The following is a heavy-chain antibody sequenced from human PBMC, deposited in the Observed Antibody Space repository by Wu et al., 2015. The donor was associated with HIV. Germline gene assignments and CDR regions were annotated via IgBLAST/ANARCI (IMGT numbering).Heavy chain of an antibody. CDR1: GYIFTSYY. Sequence: QVQLVQSGAEVKKPEASVKVSCEASGYIFTSYYMHWVRQAPGQGLEWMGRINPSGGSTSYAQKFQGRVTMTRDTSTSTVYMELNSLRSEDTAVYYCARRPLYGSEHLFDYVGPGNPGPPSP. V-gene: IGHV1-46*03. CDR3: ARRPLYGSEHLFDY. CDR2: INPSGGST. J-gene: IGHJ4*02. D-gene: IGHD3-10*01.